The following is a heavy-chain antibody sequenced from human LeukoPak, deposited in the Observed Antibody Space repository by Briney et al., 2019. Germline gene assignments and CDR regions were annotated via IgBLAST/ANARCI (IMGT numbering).Heavy chain of an antibody. Sequence: GGSLRLSCAASGFTFSSHCMSWVRQVPGKGLEWVATIKQDASEKHYVDSVKGRLTISRDNAKNSLYLQMNSLRAEDTAVYYCARELIAAAGTDYWGQGTLVTVSS. D-gene: IGHD6-13*01. V-gene: IGHV3-7*01. J-gene: IGHJ4*02. CDR2: IKQDASEK. CDR3: ARELIAAAGTDY. CDR1: GFTFSSHC.